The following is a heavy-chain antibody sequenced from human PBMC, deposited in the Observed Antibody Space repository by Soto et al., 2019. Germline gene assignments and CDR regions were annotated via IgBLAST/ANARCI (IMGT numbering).Heavy chain of an antibody. D-gene: IGHD4-17*01. CDR1: GGTSSSYA. V-gene: IGHV1-69*06. CDR2: IIPIFGTA. CDR3: ARDRRDYAFDY. Sequence: VKVSCKASGGTSSSYAISWVRQAPGQGLEWMGGIIPIFGTANYAQKFQGRVTITADKSTSTAYMELSSLRSEDTAVYYCARDRRDYAFDYWGQGTLVTVSS. J-gene: IGHJ4*02.